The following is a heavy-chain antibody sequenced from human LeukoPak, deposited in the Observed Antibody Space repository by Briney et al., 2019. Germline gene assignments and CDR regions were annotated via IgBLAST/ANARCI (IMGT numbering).Heavy chain of an antibody. J-gene: IGHJ6*03. V-gene: IGHV1-2*02. Sequence: ASVKVSCKASGYTFTGYYMHWVRQAPGQGLEWMGWINPNSADTKYAQKFQGRVTMTRDTSISTTYMELSRLRSDETAVYYCARNDFWSGYPGSYMDVWGKGTTVTVSS. CDR1: GYTFTGYY. CDR3: ARNDFWSGYPGSYMDV. CDR2: INPNSADT. D-gene: IGHD3-3*01.